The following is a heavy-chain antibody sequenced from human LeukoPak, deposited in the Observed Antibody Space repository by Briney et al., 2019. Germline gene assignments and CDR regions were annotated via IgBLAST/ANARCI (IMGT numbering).Heavy chain of an antibody. CDR3: ARSGSGSYRYYYYYMDV. CDR2: IYTSGST. Sequence: PSETLSLTCTVSGGSISSYYWSWIRQPAGKGLEWIGRIYTSGSTNYNPSLKSRVTMSVDTSKNQFSLKLSSVTAADTAVYYCARSGSGSYRYYYYYMDVWGKGTTVTVSS. CDR1: GGSISSYY. J-gene: IGHJ6*03. V-gene: IGHV4-4*07. D-gene: IGHD3-10*01.